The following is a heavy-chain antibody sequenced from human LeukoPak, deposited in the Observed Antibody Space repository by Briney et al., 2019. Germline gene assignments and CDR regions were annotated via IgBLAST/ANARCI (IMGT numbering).Heavy chain of an antibody. CDR2: VRGDGDGT. J-gene: IGHJ6*02. V-gene: IGHV3-43*01. Sequence: PGGSLRLSCAASGFTFSTFTLTWVRQAPGKGLEWVSVVRGDGDGTYYADSVEGRFTISRDNSKNSLYLQMDSLRTEDTALYYCAKDSSRSWWYGMDVWGQGITVTVSS. CDR3: AKDSSRSWWYGMDV. D-gene: IGHD2-15*01. CDR1: GFTFSTFT.